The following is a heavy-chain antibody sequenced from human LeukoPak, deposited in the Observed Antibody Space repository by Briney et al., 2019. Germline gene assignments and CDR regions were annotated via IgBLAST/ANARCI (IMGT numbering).Heavy chain of an antibody. Sequence: GASLQISCKGAGSFFTSYWIGWVRQLPGKGLEWMGIIYPGDSDTRYSPSFQGQVTISADKSISTAYLQWSSLKASDTAMYYCASLHGVDVWGQGTTVTVSS. CDR3: ASLHGVDV. J-gene: IGHJ6*02. CDR1: GSFFTSYW. V-gene: IGHV5-51*01. CDR2: IYPGDSDT.